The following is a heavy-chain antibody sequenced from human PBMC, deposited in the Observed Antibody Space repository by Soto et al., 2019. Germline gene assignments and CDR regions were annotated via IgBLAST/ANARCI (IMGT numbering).Heavy chain of an antibody. D-gene: IGHD2-2*01. CDR2: IYYSGST. V-gene: IGHV4-39*01. Sequence: SETLSLTCTVSGGSISSSSYYWGWIRQPPGKGLEWIGSIYYSGSTYYNPSLKSRVTISVDTSKNQFSLKLSSVTAADTAVYYCARLPAARDYYYYGMDVWGQGTTVTVSS. CDR1: GGSISSSSYY. J-gene: IGHJ6*02. CDR3: ARLPAARDYYYYGMDV.